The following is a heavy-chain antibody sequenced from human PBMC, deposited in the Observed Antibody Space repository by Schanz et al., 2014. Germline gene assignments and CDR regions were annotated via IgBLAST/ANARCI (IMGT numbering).Heavy chain of an antibody. V-gene: IGHV3-11*05. CDR2: VSSSSSYT. CDR1: GFTFSDYY. D-gene: IGHD3-22*01. CDR3: ARPPHDSSGYYPFDY. J-gene: IGHJ4*02. Sequence: QVQLVDSGGGLVKPGGSLRLSCTASGFTFSDYYMSWIRQAPGKGLEWVSYVSSSSSYTHYADSVKGRFTISRDNAKNSLYLQMNSLRAEDTAVYYCARPPHDSSGYYPFDYWAQGTLVTVSS.